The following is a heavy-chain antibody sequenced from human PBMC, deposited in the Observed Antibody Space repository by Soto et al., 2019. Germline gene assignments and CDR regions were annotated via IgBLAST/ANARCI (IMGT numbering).Heavy chain of an antibody. V-gene: IGHV3-23*01. Sequence: EVQLLESGGGLVQPGGSLRLSCAASGFTFSSYAMSWVRQAPGKGLEWVSAISGSGGSTYYADSVKGRFTISRDNSKNTLYLQMNSLRAEDTAVYYCAKEPGDYSNYVGRFDPWGQGTLVTVSS. D-gene: IGHD4-4*01. CDR1: GFTFSSYA. CDR3: AKEPGDYSNYVGRFDP. J-gene: IGHJ5*02. CDR2: ISGSGGST.